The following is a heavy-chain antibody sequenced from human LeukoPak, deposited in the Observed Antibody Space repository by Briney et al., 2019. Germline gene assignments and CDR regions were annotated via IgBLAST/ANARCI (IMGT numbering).Heavy chain of an antibody. CDR3: ARVSPSGFGALSSPIDI. CDR1: GGSISSNY. J-gene: IGHJ3*02. CDR2: IYTGGST. D-gene: IGHD3-10*01. V-gene: IGHV4-4*07. Sequence: SETLSLTCTVSGGSISSNYWTWIRQPAGKGLEWIGRIYTGGSTNYNPSLKSRVTMSVDTSKNQFSLKLSSVTAADTAVYYCARVSPSGFGALSSPIDIWGQGTMVTVSS.